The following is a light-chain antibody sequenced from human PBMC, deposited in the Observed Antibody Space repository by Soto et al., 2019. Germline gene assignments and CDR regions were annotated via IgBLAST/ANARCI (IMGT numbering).Light chain of an antibody. CDR3: SSYTSSSTHAV. Sequence: QSALTQPASVSGSPGQSITISCTGTSSDVGGYNYGSWYQQHPGKAPKLMIYDVSNRPSGVSNRFSGSKSGNTASLTISGLQAEDEADYYCSSYTSSSTHAVFGGGTQLTVL. CDR2: DVS. J-gene: IGLJ7*01. V-gene: IGLV2-14*01. CDR1: SSDVGGYNY.